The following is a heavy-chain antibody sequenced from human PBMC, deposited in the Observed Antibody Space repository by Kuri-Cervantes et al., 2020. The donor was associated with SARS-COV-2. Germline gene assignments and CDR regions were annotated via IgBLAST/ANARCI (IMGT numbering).Heavy chain of an antibody. Sequence: GGSLRLSCAASGFTFSSYAMHWVRQAPGKGLEWVAVISYDGSNKYYADSVKGRFTTSRDNSKNTLYLQMNSLRAEDTAVYYCARDQYDFWSGYLRGIGDVWGQGTTVTVSS. CDR1: GFTFSSYA. V-gene: IGHV3-30-3*01. CDR3: ARDQYDFWSGYLRGIGDV. J-gene: IGHJ6*02. D-gene: IGHD3-3*01. CDR2: ISYDGSNK.